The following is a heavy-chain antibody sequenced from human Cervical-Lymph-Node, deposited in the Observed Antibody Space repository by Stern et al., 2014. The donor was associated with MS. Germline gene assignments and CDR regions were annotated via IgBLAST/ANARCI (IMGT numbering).Heavy chain of an antibody. CDR1: GYSFTSYW. V-gene: IGHV5-51*03. CDR3: ARATTVVTSNFDS. CDR2: IYPGDPDT. J-gene: IGHJ4*02. D-gene: IGHD4-23*01. Sequence: QLVQSGAEVRKPGESLKISCKGSGYSFTSYWIGWVRQMPGKGLEWMGIIYPGDPDTRYSPSFQGQVTISVDKSISTAYLQWSSLKASDTAMYYCARATTVVTSNFDSWGQGTLVTVSS.